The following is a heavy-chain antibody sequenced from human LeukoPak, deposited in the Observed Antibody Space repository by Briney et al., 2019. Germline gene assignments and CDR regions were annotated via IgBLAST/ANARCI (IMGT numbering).Heavy chain of an antibody. CDR3: TTMGGNNWFDWYFDL. Sequence: GGSLRLSCAASGLSFDNAWMSWVRQVPGKGLEWVGRIRGKIDGGTTDYAAPVKGRLTISRDDSESTLYLHLTSLQIEDAAMYYCTTMGGNNWFDWYFDLWGRGTLVTVYS. CDR2: IRGKIDGGTT. V-gene: IGHV3-15*01. D-gene: IGHD1-1*01. J-gene: IGHJ2*01. CDR1: GLSFDNAW.